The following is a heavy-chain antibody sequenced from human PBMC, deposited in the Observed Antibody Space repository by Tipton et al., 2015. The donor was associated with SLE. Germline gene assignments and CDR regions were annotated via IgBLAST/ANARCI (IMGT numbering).Heavy chain of an antibody. V-gene: IGHV3-74*01. CDR2: IDSDGTIT. CDR3: ARDSGYDPYWYFDL. D-gene: IGHD5-12*01. J-gene: IGHJ2*01. Sequence: SLRLSCAASGFTFNRYWMHWVRQAPGKGLMWVSRIDSDGTITNYADTVKGRFTISRDNAKNSLYLQMNRLRAEDTAVYYCARDSGYDPYWYFDLWGPGTLVTVSS. CDR1: GFTFNRYW.